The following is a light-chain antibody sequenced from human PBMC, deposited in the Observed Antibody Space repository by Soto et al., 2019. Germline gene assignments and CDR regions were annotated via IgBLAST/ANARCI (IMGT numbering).Light chain of an antibody. CDR3: QKSYSSPPT. V-gene: IGKV1-17*02. CDR1: LRIRID. Sequence: DIQMTQSPSSLSASVGDRVTITCRASLRIRIDLAWYQQKPGKVPNRLIYAASTLQGGVPSRFSGSGSGTDFTLTISNLQPEDFATYYCQKSYSSPPTFGEGTKVDIK. CDR2: AAS. J-gene: IGKJ4*01.